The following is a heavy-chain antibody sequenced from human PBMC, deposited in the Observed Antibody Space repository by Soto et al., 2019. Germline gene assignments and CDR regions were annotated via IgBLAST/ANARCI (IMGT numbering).Heavy chain of an antibody. D-gene: IGHD3-3*01. V-gene: IGHV3-74*01. CDR1: GFTFSSYW. CDR3: AREYYDFWSGTASDAFDI. CDR2: IDSDGSST. J-gene: IGHJ3*02. Sequence: GGSLRLSCVASGFTFSSYWMHWIRQAPGKGLVWVSRIDSDGSSTTYADSVKGRFTISRDNAKNTLYLQMNSLRAEDTAVYYCAREYYDFWSGTASDAFDIWGQGTMVTVSS.